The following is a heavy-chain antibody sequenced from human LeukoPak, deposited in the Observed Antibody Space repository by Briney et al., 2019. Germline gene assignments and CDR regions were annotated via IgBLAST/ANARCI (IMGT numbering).Heavy chain of an antibody. CDR3: ARRLYFYDRSGWAFDI. Sequence: SETLSLTCSVSGGSIRRYHWSWIRQSPGKGLEWIGYIYDNGSTTYNPSLKSRVTISVTTSNNQISLKLNSVTATDTAVYYCARRLYFYDRSGWAFDIWGKGTMVTVSS. V-gene: IGHV4-59*08. D-gene: IGHD3-22*01. J-gene: IGHJ3*02. CDR1: GGSIRRYH. CDR2: IYDNGST.